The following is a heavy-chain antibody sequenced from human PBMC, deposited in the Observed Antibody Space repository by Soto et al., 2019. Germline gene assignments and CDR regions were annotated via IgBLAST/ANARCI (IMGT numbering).Heavy chain of an antibody. J-gene: IGHJ4*02. V-gene: IGHV1-8*01. CDR1: GSAFKSYD. CDR3: ASARAGSGRSFDS. Sequence: ASVKVSCKASGSAFKSYDVHWVRQASGQGLEWLGWMNPNTGHSVPSWKFQGRVTLSSNVSATTTFMELTNLRSDDTAVYYCASARAGSGRSFDSWGQGTLVTVSS. CDR2: MNPNTGHS. D-gene: IGHD1-26*01.